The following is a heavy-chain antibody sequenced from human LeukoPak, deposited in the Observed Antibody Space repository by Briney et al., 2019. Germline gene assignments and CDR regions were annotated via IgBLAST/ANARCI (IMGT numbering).Heavy chain of an antibody. D-gene: IGHD2-21*02. CDR1: GYTFTSYG. J-gene: IGHJ4*02. CDR3: ATAVVVTADFDY. Sequence: GASVKVSCKASGYTFTSYGISWVRQAPGQGLEWMGWISAYNGNTNYAQKLQGRVTMTTDTSTSTAYMELSSLRSEDTAVYYCATAVVVTADFDYWGQGTLVTVSS. V-gene: IGHV1-18*01. CDR2: ISAYNGNT.